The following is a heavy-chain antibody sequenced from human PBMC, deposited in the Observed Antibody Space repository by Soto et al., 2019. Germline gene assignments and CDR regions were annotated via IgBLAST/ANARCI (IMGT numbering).Heavy chain of an antibody. CDR3: ARTSAAGKYYYGMDV. D-gene: IGHD6-13*01. J-gene: IGHJ6*02. V-gene: IGHV1-8*01. CDR1: GYTFTSYD. CDR2: MSPNGGAT. Sequence: GASVKVSCKASGYTFTSYDINWVRQATGQGLEWMGWMSPNGGATGLAQKFQGQVTISADKSISTAYLQWSSLKASDTAMYYCARTSAAGKYYYGMDVWGQGTTVTVSS.